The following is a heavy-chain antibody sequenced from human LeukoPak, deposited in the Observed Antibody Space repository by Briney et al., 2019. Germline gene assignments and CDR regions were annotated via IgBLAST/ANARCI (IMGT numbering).Heavy chain of an antibody. CDR3: AGESPIPTIIVVVVAPTYFDY. J-gene: IGHJ4*02. V-gene: IGHV3-30-3*01. CDR2: ISYDGSNK. Sequence: GGSLRLSCAASGFTFSSYAMHWVRQAPGKGLEWVAVISYDGSNKYYADSVKGRFTISRDNSKNTLYLQMNSLRAEDTAVYYCAGESPIPTIIVVVVAPTYFDYWGQGTLVTVSS. CDR1: GFTFSSYA. D-gene: IGHD2-15*01.